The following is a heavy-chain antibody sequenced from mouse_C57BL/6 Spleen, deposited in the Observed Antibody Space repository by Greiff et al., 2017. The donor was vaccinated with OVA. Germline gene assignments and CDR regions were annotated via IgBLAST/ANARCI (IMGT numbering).Heavy chain of an antibody. CDR3: ARDEDYYGSNYWYFDV. CDR2: FYPGSGSI. J-gene: IGHJ1*03. CDR1: GYTFTEYT. D-gene: IGHD1-1*01. V-gene: IGHV1-62-2*01. Sequence: QVQLQQSGAELVKPGASVKLSCKASGYTFTEYTIHWVKQRSGQGLEWIEWFYPGSGSIKYNEKFKDKATLTADKSSSTDYMERSRLTSEDSAVYFGARDEDYYGSNYWYFDVWGTGTTVTVA.